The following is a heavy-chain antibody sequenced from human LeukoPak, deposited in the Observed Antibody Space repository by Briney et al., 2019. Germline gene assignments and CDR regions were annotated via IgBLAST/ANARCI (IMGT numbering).Heavy chain of an antibody. Sequence: SETLSLTCAVYGGSFSGYYWSWIRQPPGKGLEWIGEINHSGSTNYNPSLKSRVTISVDTSKNQFSLKLSSVTAADTAVHYCARDRTTVGWFDPWGQGTLVTVSS. CDR1: GGSFSGYY. CDR2: INHSGST. CDR3: ARDRTTVGWFDP. V-gene: IGHV4-34*01. J-gene: IGHJ5*02. D-gene: IGHD1-26*01.